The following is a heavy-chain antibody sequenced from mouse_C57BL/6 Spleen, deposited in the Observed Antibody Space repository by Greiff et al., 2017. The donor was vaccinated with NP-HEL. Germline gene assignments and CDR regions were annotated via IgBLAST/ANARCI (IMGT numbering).Heavy chain of an antibody. Sequence: QVQLKESGPELVKPGASVKISCKASGYTFTDYYINWVKQRPGQGLEWIGWIFPGSGSTYYNEKFKGKATLTVDKSSSTAYMLLSSLTSEDSAVYFCARDHYYGSSYDAMDYWGQGTSVTVSS. CDR1: GYTFTDYY. D-gene: IGHD1-1*01. CDR2: IFPGSGST. CDR3: ARDHYYGSSYDAMDY. V-gene: IGHV1-75*01. J-gene: IGHJ4*01.